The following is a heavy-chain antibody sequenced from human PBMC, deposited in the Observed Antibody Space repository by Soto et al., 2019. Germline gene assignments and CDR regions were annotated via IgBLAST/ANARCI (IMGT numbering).Heavy chain of an antibody. Sequence: ASVKVSCKASGYTFTSYAMHWVRQAPGQRLEWMGWINAGNGNTKYSQKFQGRVTITRDTSASTAYMELSSLRSEDTAVYYWARGDIVVVPAYDYYGMDVWGQGTTVTVSS. V-gene: IGHV1-3*01. J-gene: IGHJ6*02. CDR2: INAGNGNT. D-gene: IGHD2-2*01. CDR3: ARGDIVVVPAYDYYGMDV. CDR1: GYTFTSYA.